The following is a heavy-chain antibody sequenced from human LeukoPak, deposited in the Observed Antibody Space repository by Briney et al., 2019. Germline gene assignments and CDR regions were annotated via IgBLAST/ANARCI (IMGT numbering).Heavy chain of an antibody. CDR2: MNPSSGNT. D-gene: IGHD3-22*01. J-gene: IGHJ6*02. CDR3: ARVAYYYDSAGLYLNYFYGMGV. CDR1: VYTFTSYD. V-gene: IGHV1-8*01. Sequence: PSVKVSCKASVYTFTSYDISWVRQATGQGLEWLGWMNPSSGNTGYAQKFQGRVTMTRDTSISTAYMELSSLRSEDTAVYYCARVAYYYDSAGLYLNYFYGMGVWGQGTTVTVSS.